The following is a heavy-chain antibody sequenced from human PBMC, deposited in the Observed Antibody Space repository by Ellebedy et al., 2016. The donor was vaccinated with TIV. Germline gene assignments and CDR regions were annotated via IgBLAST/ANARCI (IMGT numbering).Heavy chain of an antibody. Sequence: GESLKISCVASGFTISSEWKSWVRPAQGKGLEWVANITEDGSENNYVDLVKGRFTISRDNAKNSLYLQMNNLSVEDTAVYYGARAHFWGQGTLVTVSS. V-gene: IGHV3-7*01. J-gene: IGHJ4*02. D-gene: IGHD3-3*02. CDR1: GFTISSEW. CDR2: ITEDGSEN. CDR3: ARAHF.